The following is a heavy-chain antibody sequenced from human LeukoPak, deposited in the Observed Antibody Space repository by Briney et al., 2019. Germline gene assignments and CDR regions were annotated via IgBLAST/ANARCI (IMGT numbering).Heavy chain of an antibody. CDR3: ASLKITMVRGVRRLYYMDV. D-gene: IGHD3-10*01. V-gene: IGHV4-39*01. CDR2: IYYSGST. Sequence: PSETLSLTCTVSGGSISSSSYYWGWIRQPPGKGLEWIGSIYYSGSTYYNPSLKSRVTISVDTSKNQFSLKLSSVTAADTAVYYCASLKITMVRGVRRLYYMDVWGKGTTVTISS. CDR1: GGSISSSSYY. J-gene: IGHJ6*03.